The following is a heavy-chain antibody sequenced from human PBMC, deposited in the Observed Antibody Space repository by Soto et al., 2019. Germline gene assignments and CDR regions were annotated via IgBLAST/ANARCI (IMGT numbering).Heavy chain of an antibody. V-gene: IGHV1-2*04. J-gene: IGHJ3*02. CDR1: GYTFTGYY. Sequence: ASVKVSCKASGYTFTGYYMHWVRQAPGQGLEWMGWINPNSGGTNYAQKFQGWVTMTRDTSISTAYMELSRLRSDDTAVYYCARKSITGTTGLDAFDIWGQGTMVTVSS. D-gene: IGHD1-7*01. CDR2: INPNSGGT. CDR3: ARKSITGTTGLDAFDI.